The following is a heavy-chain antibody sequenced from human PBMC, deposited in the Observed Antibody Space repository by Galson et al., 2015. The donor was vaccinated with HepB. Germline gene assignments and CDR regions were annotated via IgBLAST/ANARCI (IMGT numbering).Heavy chain of an antibody. J-gene: IGHJ4*02. CDR2: ISSNGGST. Sequence: SLRLSCAASGFTFSSYAMHWVRQAPGKGLEYVSAISSNGGSTYYADSVKGRFTISRDNSKNTLYLQMSSLRAEDTAVYYCVKWSSGWDYYFDYWGQGTLVAVSS. V-gene: IGHV3-64D*06. CDR1: GFTFSSYA. CDR3: VKWSSGWDYYFDY. D-gene: IGHD6-19*01.